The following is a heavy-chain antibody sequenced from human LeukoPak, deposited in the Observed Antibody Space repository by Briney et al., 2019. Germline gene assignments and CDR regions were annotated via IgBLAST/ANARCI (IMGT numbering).Heavy chain of an antibody. CDR1: GYSISSSNW. CDR3: ARLGWERQLGFDP. CDR2: IYYSGST. J-gene: IGHJ5*02. V-gene: IGHV4-28*01. D-gene: IGHD1-26*01. Sequence: PSDTLSLICTVAGYSISSSNWWGWIRQPPGKGLEWIGYIYYSGSTYYNPSLKSRVTMSVDTSKNQFSLKLSSVTAVDTAVYYCARLGWERQLGFDPRGQGTLVTVSS.